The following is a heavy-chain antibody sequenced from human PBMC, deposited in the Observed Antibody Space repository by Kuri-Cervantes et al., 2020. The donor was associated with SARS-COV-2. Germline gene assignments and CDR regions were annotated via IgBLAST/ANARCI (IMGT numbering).Heavy chain of an antibody. CDR1: GFIVISNS. V-gene: IGHV3-53*01. CDR3: ARVTVTMIVGGYWFDL. D-gene: IGHD3-22*01. CDR2: IYSGGGT. J-gene: IGHJ5*02. Sequence: GESLKISCAASGFIVISNSMSWVRQAPGKGLEWVSVIYSGGGTHYADSVKGRFTIARDISKNTLYLQLNSLKNEDTAVYYCARVTVTMIVGGYWFDLWGQGTLVTVSS.